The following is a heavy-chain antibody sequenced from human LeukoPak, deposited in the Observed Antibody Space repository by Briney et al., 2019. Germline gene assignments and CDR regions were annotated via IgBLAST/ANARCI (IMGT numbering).Heavy chain of an antibody. Sequence: SETLSLTCTVSSGSINNYYWNWIRQPPGKGLEWIGHISYSGSTNYNPSLNSRVTISVDTSKNQFSLKLSSVTAADTAVYYCARPGWEVPAAMAKIDYYYYGMDVWGQGTTVTVSS. CDR1: SGSINNYY. CDR3: ARPGWEVPAAMAKIDYYYYGMDV. D-gene: IGHD2-2*01. V-gene: IGHV4-59*01. CDR2: ISYSGST. J-gene: IGHJ6*02.